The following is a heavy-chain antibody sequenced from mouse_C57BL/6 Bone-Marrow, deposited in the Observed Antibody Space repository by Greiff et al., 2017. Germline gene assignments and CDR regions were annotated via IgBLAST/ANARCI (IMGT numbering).Heavy chain of an antibody. V-gene: IGHV14-2*01. Sequence: VQLQQSGAELVKPGASVKLSCTASGFNIKDYYIHWVKQRTEQGLEWIGRIDPEDGETKYAPQFQDKATITADTSSKTAYLQLSSLTSEDSAVYFCTRSLIYSGTNYWCQGTTLPVSS. CDR3: TRSLIYSGTNY. CDR1: GFNIKDYY. J-gene: IGHJ2*01. D-gene: IGHD1-1*01. CDR2: IDPEDGET.